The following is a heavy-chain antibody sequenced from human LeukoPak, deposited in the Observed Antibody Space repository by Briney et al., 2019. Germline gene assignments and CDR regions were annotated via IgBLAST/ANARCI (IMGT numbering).Heavy chain of an antibody. CDR1: GFTFSSYW. CDR2: IKQDGSEK. D-gene: IGHD6-19*01. V-gene: IGHV3-7*01. J-gene: IGHJ2*01. CDR3: ARGEVYSSGWHWGYWYFDL. Sequence: PGGSLRLSCAASGFTFSSYWMSWVRQAPGKGLEWVANIKQDGSEKYYVDSVKGRFTISRDNAKNSLYLQMNSLRAEDTAVYYCARGEVYSSGWHWGYWYFDLWGRGTLVTVSS.